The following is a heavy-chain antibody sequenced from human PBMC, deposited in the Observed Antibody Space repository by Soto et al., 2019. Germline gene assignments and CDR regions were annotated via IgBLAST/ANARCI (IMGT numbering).Heavy chain of an antibody. V-gene: IGHV4-30-2*01. Sequence: SETLSLTCAVSGGSISSGGYSWSWIRQPPGKGLEWIGYIYHSGSTYYNPSLKSRVTISVDRSENQFSLKLSSVTAADTAVYYCARDRGWYRFDYWGQGTLVTVSS. D-gene: IGHD6-19*01. CDR2: IYHSGST. CDR3: ARDRGWYRFDY. J-gene: IGHJ4*02. CDR1: GGSISSGGYS.